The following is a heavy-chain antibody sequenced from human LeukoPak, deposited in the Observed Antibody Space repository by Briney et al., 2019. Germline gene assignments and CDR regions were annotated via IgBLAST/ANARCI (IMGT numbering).Heavy chain of an antibody. D-gene: IGHD5-18*01. V-gene: IGHV4-39*07. Sequence: PSETLSLTCSVSGGSISSSSCYWGWIRQPPGKGLEWIGSIYYSGSTYYNPSLKSRVTISVDTSKNQFSLKLSSVTAADTAVYYCARDPGYSYGYHWGQGTLVTVSS. CDR3: ARDPGYSYGYH. CDR2: IYYSGST. J-gene: IGHJ5*02. CDR1: GGSISSSSCY.